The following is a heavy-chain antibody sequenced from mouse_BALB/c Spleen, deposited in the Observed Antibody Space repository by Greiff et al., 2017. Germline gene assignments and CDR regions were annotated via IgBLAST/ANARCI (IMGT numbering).Heavy chain of an antibody. D-gene: IGHD1-1*01. CDR1: GFTFSNYW. V-gene: IGHV6-6*02. CDR2: IRLKSNNYAT. J-gene: IGHJ4*01. CDR3: TREGYYYGVYYAMDY. Sequence: EVKLQESGGGLVQPGGSMKLSCVASGFTFSNYWMNWVRQSPEKGLEWVAEIRLKSNNYATHYAESVKGRFTISRDDSKSSVYLQMNNLRAEDTGIYYCTREGYYYGVYYAMDYWGQGTSVTVSS.